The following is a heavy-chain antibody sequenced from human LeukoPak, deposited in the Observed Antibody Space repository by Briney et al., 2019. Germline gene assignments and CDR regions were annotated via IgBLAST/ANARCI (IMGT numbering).Heavy chain of an antibody. CDR1: GFNFSKTD. D-gene: IGHD1-1*01. J-gene: IGHJ6*02. CDR2: IGSTSDT. V-gene: IGHV3-13*01. Sequence: GGSLRLSCVASGFNFSKTDMYWVRQPTGKSLEWVSGIGSTSDTNYPGSVKGRFTISREIGKNSLYLQIHSLRAEDTAVYYCASRTSWYYGLDVWGQGTTVTVSS. CDR3: ASRTSWYYGLDV.